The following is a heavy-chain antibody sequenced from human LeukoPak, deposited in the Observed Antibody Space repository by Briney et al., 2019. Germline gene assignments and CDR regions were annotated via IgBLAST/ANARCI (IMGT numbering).Heavy chain of an antibody. CDR1: GFTVSSNY. J-gene: IGHJ4*02. Sequence: GGSLRLSCAASGFTVSSNYMSWVRQAPGKGLEWVSVIYSGGSTYYADSVKGRFTISRDNSKNTLYLQMNSLRAEDTAVYYCAKGISSSWYAYYFDYWGQGTLVTVSS. D-gene: IGHD6-13*01. CDR3: AKGISSSWYAYYFDY. V-gene: IGHV3-53*01. CDR2: IYSGGST.